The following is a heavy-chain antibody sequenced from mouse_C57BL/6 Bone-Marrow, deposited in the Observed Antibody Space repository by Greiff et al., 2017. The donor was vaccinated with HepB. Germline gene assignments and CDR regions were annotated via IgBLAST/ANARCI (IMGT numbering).Heavy chain of an antibody. Sequence: EVQVVESGGDLVKPGGSLKLSCAASGFTFSSYGMSWVRQTPDKRLEWVATISSGGSYTYYPDSVKGRFTISRDNAKNTLYLQMSSLKSEDTAMYCCTRHGRGFFAYWGRGKLITVTA. CDR1: GFTFSSYG. CDR2: ISSGGSYT. V-gene: IGHV5-6*01. J-gene: IGHJ3*01. CDR3: TRHGRGFFAY.